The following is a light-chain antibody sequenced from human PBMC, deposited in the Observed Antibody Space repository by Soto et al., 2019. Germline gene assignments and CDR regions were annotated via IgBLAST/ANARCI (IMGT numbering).Light chain of an antibody. CDR1: SSDVGGYNY. CDR2: EVN. Sequence: QSVLPQPPSASGSPGQSVTISCTGTSSDVGGYNYVSWYQQHPGKAPKLMIYEVNKRPSGVPDRFSGSKSGNTASLTVSGLQAEDEADYYCSSYAGSDNFVFGTGTKVTVL. CDR3: SSYAGSDNFV. J-gene: IGLJ1*01. V-gene: IGLV2-8*01.